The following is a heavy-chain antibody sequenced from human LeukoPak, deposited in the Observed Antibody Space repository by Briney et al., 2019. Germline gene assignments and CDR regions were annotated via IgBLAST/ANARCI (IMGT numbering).Heavy chain of an antibody. CDR1: GFDFRTYW. J-gene: IGHJ4*02. Sequence: GGSLRLSCAASGFDFRTYWMHWVRQAPGKGLMWVSRINSDVSNVIYADSVKGRFTIPRDNSKNTLYLQMNTLTVEDTAVYHCAGGVSSRLLDYWGRGTLVTVSS. CDR3: AGGVSSRLLDY. D-gene: IGHD3-10*01. V-gene: IGHV3-74*01. CDR2: INSDVSNV.